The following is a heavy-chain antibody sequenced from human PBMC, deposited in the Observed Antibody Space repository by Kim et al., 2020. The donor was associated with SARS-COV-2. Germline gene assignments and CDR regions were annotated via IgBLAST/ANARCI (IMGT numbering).Heavy chain of an antibody. CDR3: ARNYYDSSGAGRGYDY. V-gene: IGHV4-31*02. Sequence: SLKSRVTISVDTSKNQFSRKLSSVTAADTAVYYCARNYYDSSGAGRGYDYWGQGTLVTVSS. D-gene: IGHD3-22*01. J-gene: IGHJ4*02.